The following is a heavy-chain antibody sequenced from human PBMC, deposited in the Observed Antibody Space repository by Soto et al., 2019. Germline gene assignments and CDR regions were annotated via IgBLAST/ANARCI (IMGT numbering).Heavy chain of an antibody. CDR3: AKDLFRVREFYGMDV. CDR2: ISYDGSNK. V-gene: IGHV3-30*18. CDR1: GFTFSSYG. Sequence: QVQLVESGGGVVQPGRSLRLSCAASGFTFSSYGMHWVRQAPGKGLEWVAVISYDGSNKYYADSVKGRFTISRDNSKNTLYLQMNSLRAEDTAVYYCAKDLFRVREFYGMDVWGQGTTVTVSS. D-gene: IGHD3-10*01. J-gene: IGHJ6*02.